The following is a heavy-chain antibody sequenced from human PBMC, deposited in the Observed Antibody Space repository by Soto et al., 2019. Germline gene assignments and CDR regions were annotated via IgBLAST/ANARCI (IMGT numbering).Heavy chain of an antibody. J-gene: IGHJ3*01. Sequence: SETLSLTCTVSGGSVSSGSYYWSWIRQPPGKGLECIGYIYYSGSTNYNPSLKSRVTISVDTSKNQFSLKLSSVTAADTAVYYCATGSASSTSDAFDVWDRGTVVTVSS. CDR2: IYYSGST. CDR3: ATGSASSTSDAFDV. D-gene: IGHD2-15*01. CDR1: GGSVSSGSYY. V-gene: IGHV4-61*01.